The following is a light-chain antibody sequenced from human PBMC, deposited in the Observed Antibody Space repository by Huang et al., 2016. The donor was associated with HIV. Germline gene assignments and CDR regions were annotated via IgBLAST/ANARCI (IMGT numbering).Light chain of an antibody. J-gene: IGKJ1*01. V-gene: IGKV3-15*01. CDR3: HQYTKWPSWT. CDR1: QSVSSN. Sequence: EIVMTQSPGTLTVSPGERATLSCRASQSVSSNLAWYQQKPGQTHRLLIYGASTRATGIPARFSGSGSGTEFTLTISSLQSEDFGVYYCHQYTKWPSWTFGQGTKVEIK. CDR2: GAS.